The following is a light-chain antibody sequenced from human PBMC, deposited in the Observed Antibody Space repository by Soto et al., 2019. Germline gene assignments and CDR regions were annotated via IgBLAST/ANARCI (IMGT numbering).Light chain of an antibody. CDR2: GAS. CDR1: QGVDKY. J-gene: IGKJ5*01. CDR3: HQYNTYPP. V-gene: IGKV1-16*01. Sequence: DIQMTQSPSSLSASVGDRVIITCRASQGVDKYLAWFQQKPGKAPKSLIYGASRLQSGVPSRFSGSGSGTHFTLTITNLQPEDFATYYCHQYNTYPPFGQGIRLQI.